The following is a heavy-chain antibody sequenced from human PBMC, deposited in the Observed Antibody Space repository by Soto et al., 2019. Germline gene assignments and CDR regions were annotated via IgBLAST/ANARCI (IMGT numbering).Heavy chain of an antibody. J-gene: IGHJ5*02. D-gene: IGHD3-3*01. CDR3: ARDVGDFWSGYSHWFDP. Sequence: GGSLRLSCAASGFTFSDYYMSWVRQAPGKGLEWVSYISSSSSYTNYADSVKGRFTISRDNAKNSLYLQMNSLRAEDTAVYYCARDVGDFWSGYSHWFDPWGQGTLVTVYS. CDR1: GFTFSDYY. CDR2: ISSSSSYT. V-gene: IGHV3-11*06.